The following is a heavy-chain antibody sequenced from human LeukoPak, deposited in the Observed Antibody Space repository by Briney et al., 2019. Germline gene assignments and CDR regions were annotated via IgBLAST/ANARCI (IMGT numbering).Heavy chain of an antibody. Sequence: GGSLRLSCAASGFTFSSYEMNWVRQAPGKGLEWVSYISSSGSTKYYADSVKGRFTISRDNAKNSLYLQMNSLRAEDTAVYYCARVGEVAAGRFYYFDYWGQGTLVTVSS. V-gene: IGHV3-48*03. J-gene: IGHJ4*02. CDR1: GFTFSSYE. CDR3: ARVGEVAAGRFYYFDY. D-gene: IGHD3-3*01. CDR2: ISSSGSTK.